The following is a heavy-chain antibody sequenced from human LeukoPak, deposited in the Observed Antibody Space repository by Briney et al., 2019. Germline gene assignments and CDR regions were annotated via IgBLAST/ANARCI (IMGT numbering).Heavy chain of an antibody. Sequence: SETLSLTCTVSGGSISSSSYYWGWIRQPPGKGLEWIGSIYYSGSTYYNPSLKSRVTISVDTSKNQFSLKLSSVTAADTAVYYCARLGGYSSSSGWSDPWGQGTLVTVSS. J-gene: IGHJ5*02. D-gene: IGHD6-6*01. CDR3: ARLGGYSSSSGWSDP. CDR1: GGSISSSSYY. V-gene: IGHV4-39*01. CDR2: IYYSGST.